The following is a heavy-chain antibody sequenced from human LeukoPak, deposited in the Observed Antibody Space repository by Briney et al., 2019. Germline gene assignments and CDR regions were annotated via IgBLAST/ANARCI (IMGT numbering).Heavy chain of an antibody. D-gene: IGHD3-9*01. CDR1: GFDFNIYS. J-gene: IGHJ4*02. CDR2: MTSDSQTI. V-gene: IGHV3-48*01. Sequence: GGSLRLSCAAPGFDFNIYSMNWVRQAPGKGLEWISYMTSDSQTINYADSVKGRFTISRDNAEKSLFLQMNSLRAEDTAIYYCARSRDWYADYWGQGSLVTVSS. CDR3: ARSRDWYADY.